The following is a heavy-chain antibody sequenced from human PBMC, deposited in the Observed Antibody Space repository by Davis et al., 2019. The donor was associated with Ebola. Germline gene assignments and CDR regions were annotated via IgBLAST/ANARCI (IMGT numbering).Heavy chain of an antibody. CDR1: GFTFSSYG. D-gene: IGHD2-2*02. Sequence: PGGSLRLSCAASGFTFSSYGMHWVRQAPGKGLEWVAVISYDGSNKYYADSVKGRFTISRDNSKNTRYLQMNSLRAEDTAVYYCAKEGVVPAAIIDYWGQGTLVTVSS. CDR3: AKEGVVPAAIIDY. J-gene: IGHJ4*02. V-gene: IGHV3-30*18. CDR2: ISYDGSNK.